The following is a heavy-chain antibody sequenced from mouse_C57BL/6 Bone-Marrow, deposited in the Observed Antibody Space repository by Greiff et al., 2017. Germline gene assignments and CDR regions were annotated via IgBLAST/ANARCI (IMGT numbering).Heavy chain of an antibody. CDR3: GYITGNFDY. J-gene: IGHJ2*01. CDR2: IHPSDSDT. CDR1: GYTFTSYW. V-gene: IGHV1-74*01. Sequence: QVQLQQPGAELVKPGASVQVSCKASGYTFTSYWMHWVKQRPGQGLEWIGRIHPSDSDTNYNQQFKRKATFTVDSSSRTDYLQLSRLTAEAAAVYYCGYITGNFDYWGQGTTLTVSA. D-gene: IGHD1-1*01.